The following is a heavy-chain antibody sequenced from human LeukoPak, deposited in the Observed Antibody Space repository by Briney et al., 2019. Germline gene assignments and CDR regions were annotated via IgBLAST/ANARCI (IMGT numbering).Heavy chain of an antibody. CDR3: TSSYYGNYEANSSEP. J-gene: IGHJ5*02. CDR1: GFTFSGSA. CDR2: VRIDANSCTT. V-gene: IGHV3-73*01. D-gene: IGHD4-11*01. Sequence: GGSLRLSCVASGFTFSGSAMHWGRQASGKGLECVGRVRIDANSCTTAYAAAVTGTLTISIDDSENKAYMPMNSLKTEDTAVYYCTSSYYGNYEANSSEPWGQGTLVTVSA.